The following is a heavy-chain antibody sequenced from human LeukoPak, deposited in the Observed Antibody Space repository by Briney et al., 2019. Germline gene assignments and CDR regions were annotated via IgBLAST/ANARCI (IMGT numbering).Heavy chain of an antibody. V-gene: IGHV2-5*01. CDR2: IYWNDDK. J-gene: IGHJ5*02. CDR3: AHRTTVTTKVDWFDP. Sequence: SGPTLLHPTPTLTLTCTFSGFSLSTSGVGVGWIRQPPGKALEWLALIYWNDDKRYSPSLKSRLTITKDTSKNQVVLTMTNMDPVDTATYYCAHRTTVTTKVDWFDPWGQGTLVTVSS. CDR1: GFSLSTSGVG. D-gene: IGHD4-17*01.